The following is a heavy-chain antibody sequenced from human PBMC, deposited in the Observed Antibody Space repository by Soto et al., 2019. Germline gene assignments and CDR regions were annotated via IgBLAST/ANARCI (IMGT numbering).Heavy chain of an antibody. CDR1: GFSFINYH. Sequence: QVQLVESGGDVVQPGRSLRLSCAASGFSFINYHMHWVRQAPGKGLEWLAIIWDDGSNKYYADSVKGRFTISRDNSKNTLYLEMNRLRVEDTAVYYCARNGPWGINFDYWGRGTLVSVSS. CDR3: ARNGPWGINFDY. V-gene: IGHV3-33*01. D-gene: IGHD7-27*01. J-gene: IGHJ4*02. CDR2: IWDDGSNK.